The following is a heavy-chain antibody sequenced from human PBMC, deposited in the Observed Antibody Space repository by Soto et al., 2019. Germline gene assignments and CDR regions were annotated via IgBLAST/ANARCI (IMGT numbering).Heavy chain of an antibody. D-gene: IGHD2-8*01. CDR2: ISGSGGST. CDR1: GFTFSSYA. CDR3: ANQGDIVLMVYAHDAFDI. V-gene: IGHV3-23*01. J-gene: IGHJ3*02. Sequence: RGGSLRLSCAASGFTFSSYAMSWVRQAPGKGLEWVSAISGSGGSTYYADSVKGRFTISRDNSKNTLYLQMNSLRAEDTAVYYCANQGDIVLMVYAHDAFDIWGQGTMVTVSS.